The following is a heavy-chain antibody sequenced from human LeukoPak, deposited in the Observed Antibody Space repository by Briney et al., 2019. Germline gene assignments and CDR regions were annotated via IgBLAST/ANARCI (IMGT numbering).Heavy chain of an antibody. CDR1: GGSFSGYY. Sequence: SETLSLTCAVYGGSFSGYYWSWIRQPPGKGLEWIGEINHSGSTNYNPSLKSRVTISVDTSKNQFSLKLSSVTAADTAVYYCARGKLIRYFDWLSRQLDYWGQGTLVTVSS. D-gene: IGHD3-9*01. CDR3: ARGKLIRYFDWLSRQLDY. J-gene: IGHJ4*02. CDR2: INHSGST. V-gene: IGHV4-34*01.